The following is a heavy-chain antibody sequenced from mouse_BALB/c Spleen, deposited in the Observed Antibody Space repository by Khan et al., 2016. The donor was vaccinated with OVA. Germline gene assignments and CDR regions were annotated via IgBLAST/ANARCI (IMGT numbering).Heavy chain of an antibody. CDR1: GYTFTNYG. CDR2: INTYTGEP. CDR3: ARSASYWFFDV. J-gene: IGHJ1*01. Sequence: QVQLKQSGPELKKPGETVKISCKASGYTFTNYGMNWVKQAPGKGLKWMGWINTYTGEPTYADDFKGRFAFSLETSANTAYLQFNNLKNEDTATYFCARSASYWFFDVWGAGTTVTVAS. V-gene: IGHV9-3-1*01. D-gene: IGHD6-1*01.